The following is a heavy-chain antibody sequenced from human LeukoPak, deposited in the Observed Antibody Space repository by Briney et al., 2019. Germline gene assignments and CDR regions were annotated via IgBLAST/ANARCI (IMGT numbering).Heavy chain of an antibody. Sequence: GGSLRLSCAASGFTFSSYAMSWVRQAPGKGLEWVSAISGSGGSTYYADSVKGRFTISRDNSKNTLYLQMNSLRAEDTAVYYCARGGYSSSWYWFDPWGQGTLVTVSS. D-gene: IGHD6-13*01. CDR2: ISGSGGST. J-gene: IGHJ5*02. CDR3: ARGGYSSSWYWFDP. V-gene: IGHV3-23*01. CDR1: GFTFSSYA.